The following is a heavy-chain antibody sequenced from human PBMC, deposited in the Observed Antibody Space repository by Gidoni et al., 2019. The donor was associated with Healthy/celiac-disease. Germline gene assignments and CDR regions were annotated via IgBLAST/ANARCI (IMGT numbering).Heavy chain of an antibody. V-gene: IGHV3-9*01. J-gene: IGHJ6*02. Sequence: EVQLVESGGGLVQPGRSLRLSCAASGFTFDDYAMHWVRQAPGKGLEWVSAISWNSGSIGYADSVKGLFTISRDNAKNSLYLQMNSLRAEDTALYYCAKGTWGMDVWGQGTTVTVSS. CDR1: GFTFDDYA. CDR3: AKGTWGMDV. CDR2: ISWNSGSI.